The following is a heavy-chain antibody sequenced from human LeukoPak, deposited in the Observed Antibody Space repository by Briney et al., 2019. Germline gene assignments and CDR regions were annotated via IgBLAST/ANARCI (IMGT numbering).Heavy chain of an antibody. V-gene: IGHV1-18*01. CDR3: ARDYYDSSGRLDC. D-gene: IGHD3-22*01. CDR2: ISAYNGNT. CDR1: GYTFINYG. Sequence: GASVKVSCKTSGYTFINYGISWVRQAPGQGLEWMGWISAYNGNTNYEQKIQGRVTMTTDTSTSTAYMELRSLRSDDTAVYYCARDYYDSSGRLDCWGQGTLVTVSS. J-gene: IGHJ4*02.